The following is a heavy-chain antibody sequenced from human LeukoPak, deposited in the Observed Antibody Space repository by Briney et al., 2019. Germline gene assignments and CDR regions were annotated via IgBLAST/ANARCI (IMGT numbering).Heavy chain of an antibody. D-gene: IGHD3-10*01. CDR2: MNGDGSST. CDR3: ASPGSGGYFDY. J-gene: IGHJ4*02. V-gene: IGHV3-74*01. Sequence: GGSLRLSCAASGFTFSSSWMHWVRQAPGKGLVWVSRMNGDGSSTNYADSVKGRFTISRDNAKNTMYLQMNSLRVEDTAVYYCASPGSGGYFDYWGQGTLVTVSS. CDR1: GFTFSSSW.